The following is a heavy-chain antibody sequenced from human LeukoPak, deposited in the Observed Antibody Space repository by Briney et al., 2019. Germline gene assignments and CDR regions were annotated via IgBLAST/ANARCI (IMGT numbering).Heavy chain of an antibody. CDR2: INGSGGRT. CDR3: AKDPFFDY. J-gene: IGHJ4*02. CDR1: GFTFSSYG. Sequence: PGGSLRLSCAASGFTFSSYGMHWVRQAPGKGLEWVSGINGSGGRTYYAVSVKGRFTISRDNSKNTLYLQMSSLRAEDTAIYYCAKDPFFDYWGQGTLVTVSS. V-gene: IGHV3-23*01.